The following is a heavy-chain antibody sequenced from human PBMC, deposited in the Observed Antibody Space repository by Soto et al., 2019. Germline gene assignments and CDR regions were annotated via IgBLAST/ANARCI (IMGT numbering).Heavy chain of an antibody. CDR2: MNPNSGNT. J-gene: IGHJ5*02. CDR1: GYTFTSYD. CDR3: ARGSKFLEWLFPSYNGFDP. V-gene: IGHV1-8*01. D-gene: IGHD3-3*01. Sequence: QVQLVQSGAEVKKPGASVKVSCKASGYTFTSYDINWVRQATGQGLEWMGWMNPNSGNTGYAQKFQGRVTMTRNTSISTAYMELSSLRSEDTAVYYCARGSKFLEWLFPSYNGFDPWGQGTLVTVSS.